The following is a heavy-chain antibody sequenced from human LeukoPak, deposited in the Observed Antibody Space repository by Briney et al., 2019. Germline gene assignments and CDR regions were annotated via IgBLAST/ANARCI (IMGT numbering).Heavy chain of an antibody. CDR2: IIPIFGTA. CDR1: GGTFSSYA. V-gene: IGHV1-69*13. D-gene: IGHD3-10*01. Sequence: ASVKVSCKASGGTFSSYAISWVRQAPGQGLEWMGGIIPIFGTANYAQKFQGRVTITADESTSTAYMELSSLRSEDTAVYYCARDLTMVRGVFHYWGQGTLVTVSS. J-gene: IGHJ4*02. CDR3: ARDLTMVRGVFHY.